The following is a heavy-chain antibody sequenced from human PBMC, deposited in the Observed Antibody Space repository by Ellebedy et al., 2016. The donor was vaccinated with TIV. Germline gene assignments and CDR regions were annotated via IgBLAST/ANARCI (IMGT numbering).Heavy chain of an antibody. CDR3: ATGERDSAAD. J-gene: IGHJ1*01. V-gene: IGHV1-2*02. D-gene: IGHD5-24*01. Sequence: AASVKVSCKASGDTFTDTYVHWVRQAPGHGLEWMGWINPDSGTNYAERFQDRVAMTRDTSINTAYMEVIRLTSDDTAVYYCATGERDSAADWGRGTLVTVSS. CDR1: GDTFTDTY. CDR2: INPDSGT.